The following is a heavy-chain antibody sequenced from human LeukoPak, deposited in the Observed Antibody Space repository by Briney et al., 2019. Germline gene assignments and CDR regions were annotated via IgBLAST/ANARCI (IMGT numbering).Heavy chain of an antibody. D-gene: IGHD2-2*01. CDR2: IYYSGST. Sequence: SETLSLTCTVSGGSISSSSYYWGWIRQSPGKGLEWIGSIYYSGSTYDNPSLKSRVTISVDTSKSQFSPKLNSVTAADTAVYYCARHEVVPTVYDAFDMWGQGTMVTVSS. J-gene: IGHJ3*02. CDR3: ARHEVVPTVYDAFDM. V-gene: IGHV4-39*01. CDR1: GGSISSSSYY.